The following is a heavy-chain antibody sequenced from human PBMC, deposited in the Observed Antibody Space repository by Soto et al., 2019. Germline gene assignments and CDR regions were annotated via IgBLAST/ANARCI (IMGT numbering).Heavy chain of an antibody. V-gene: IGHV1-3*01. CDR3: ARAVGGPTSNLDY. Sequence: GASVKVSCKASGYTFTSYAMHWVRQAPGQRLEWMGWINAGNGNEKYSQKFQGRVTITRDTSASTAYMELSSLRSEDTAVYYCARAVGGPTSNLDYWGQGTLVTVSS. CDR1: GYTFTSYA. J-gene: IGHJ4*02. CDR2: INAGNGNE. D-gene: IGHD3-16*01.